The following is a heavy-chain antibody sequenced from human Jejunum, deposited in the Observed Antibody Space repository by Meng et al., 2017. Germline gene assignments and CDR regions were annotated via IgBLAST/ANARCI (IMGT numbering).Heavy chain of an antibody. CDR1: GFRFSNYA. CDR3: AKDFNDPERAYYCYAMDV. V-gene: IGHV3-23*01. CDR2: ISGSGFST. Sequence: GESLKISCAASGFRFSNYAMSWVRQAPGKGLEWVSVISGSGFSTYYADSVKGRFSISRDVSNNMVFLQMNSLRAEDTAVYYCAKDFNDPERAYYCYAMDVWGQGTTVTVSS. J-gene: IGHJ6*02. D-gene: IGHD1-14*01.